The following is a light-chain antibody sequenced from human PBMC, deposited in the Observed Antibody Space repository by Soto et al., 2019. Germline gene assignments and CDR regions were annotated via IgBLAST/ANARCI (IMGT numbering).Light chain of an antibody. J-gene: IGLJ1*01. CDR1: SSDVGTYNL. CDR2: EVN. V-gene: IGLV2-23*02. CDR3: CSYAGSSTPYV. Sequence: QSVLTQPASVSGSPGQSLTISCTGTSSDVGTYNLVSWYQLHPGKAPKLMIYEVNKRPSGVSNRFSGSKSGNTASLTISGLQAEDEADYFCCSYAGSSTPYVFGTGTKLTVL.